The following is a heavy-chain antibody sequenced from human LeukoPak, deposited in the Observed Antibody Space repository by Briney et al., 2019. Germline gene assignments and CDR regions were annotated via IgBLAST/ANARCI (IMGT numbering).Heavy chain of an antibody. CDR2: IIPIFGTA. J-gene: IGHJ6*03. Sequence: TVKVSCKASGGTFSSYAISWVRQAPGQGLEWMGGIIPIFGTANYAQKFQGRVTITTDESTSTAYMELSSLRSEDTAVYYCARDGGYSYGSYYYCMDVWGKGTTVTVSS. CDR1: GGTFSSYA. D-gene: IGHD5-18*01. CDR3: ARDGGYSYGSYYYCMDV. V-gene: IGHV1-69*05.